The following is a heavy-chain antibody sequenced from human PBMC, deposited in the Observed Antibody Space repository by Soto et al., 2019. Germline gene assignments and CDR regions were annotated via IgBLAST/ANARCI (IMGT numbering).Heavy chain of an antibody. CDR2: FDPEDGET. D-gene: IGHD3-22*01. J-gene: IGHJ1*01. V-gene: IGHV1-24*01. CDR1: GYTLTELS. CDR3: ATTNYYDSSGYLLYFQH. Sequence: GASVKVSFKVSGYTLTELSMHWVRQAPGKGLEWMGGFDPEDGETIYAQKFQGRVTMTEDTSTDTAYMELSSLRSEDTAVYYCATTNYYDSSGYLLYFQHWGQGTLVTVSS.